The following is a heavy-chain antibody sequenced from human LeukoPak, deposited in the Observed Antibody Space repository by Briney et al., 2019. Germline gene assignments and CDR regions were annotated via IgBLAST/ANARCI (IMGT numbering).Heavy chain of an antibody. CDR3: ARLYSADYFSDY. Sequence: GGSLRLSCAASGFTFSSYNMNWVRQAPGKGLEWVSSISSSSSYIYYADSVKGRFTISRDNAKNSLYLQMNSLRAEDTAVYYCARLYSADYFSDYWGQGTLVTVSS. D-gene: IGHD4/OR15-4a*01. CDR2: ISSSSSYI. V-gene: IGHV3-21*04. CDR1: GFTFSSYN. J-gene: IGHJ4*02.